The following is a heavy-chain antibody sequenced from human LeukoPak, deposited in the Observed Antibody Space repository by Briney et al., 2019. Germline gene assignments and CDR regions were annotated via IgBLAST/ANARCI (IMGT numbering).Heavy chain of an antibody. V-gene: IGHV3-74*01. J-gene: IGHJ3*02. D-gene: IGHD2-2*02. CDR2: VLSDGSST. CDR1: GFTFSRYR. CDR3: ARDKGYTFDM. Sequence: GGSLRLSCAASGFTFSRYRMHWVRQAPGKGLVWLSVVLSDGSSTTYADSVKGRFTISRDNAKDTLYLQMSSLRVEDTAVYYCARDKGYTFDMWGQGTMVTVSS.